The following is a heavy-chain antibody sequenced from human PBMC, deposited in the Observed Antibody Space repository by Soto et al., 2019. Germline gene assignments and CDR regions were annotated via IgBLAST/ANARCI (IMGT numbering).Heavy chain of an antibody. CDR1: GYTFTGYY. V-gene: IGHV1-2*04. CDR3: ARSRGNTIFGVVARGYYGMDV. D-gene: IGHD3-3*01. J-gene: IGHJ6*02. Sequence: ASVKVSCKASGYTFTGYYMHWVRQAPGQGLEWMGWINPNSGGTNYAQKFQGWVTMTRDTSISTAYMELSRLRSDDTAAYYCARSRGNTIFGVVARGYYGMDVWGQGTTVTVSS. CDR2: INPNSGGT.